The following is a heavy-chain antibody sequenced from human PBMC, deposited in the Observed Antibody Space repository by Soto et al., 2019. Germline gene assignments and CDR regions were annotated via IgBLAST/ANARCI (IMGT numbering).Heavy chain of an antibody. V-gene: IGHV1-18*01. J-gene: IGHJ6*02. CDR3: SRFIMVGGWFDPNYYHGMDV. CDR1: GYTFSNYG. Sequence: QVQLVQSGAEVKKPGASVTVSCKTSGYTFSNYGINWVRQAPGQGLEWMGWISGYNGNTNYAQNVQGRVTMTTDPSTGTVYMELRSLKSDDTAIYYCSRFIMVGGWFDPNYYHGMDVWGQGTTVTVSS. CDR2: ISGYNGNT. D-gene: IGHD6-19*01.